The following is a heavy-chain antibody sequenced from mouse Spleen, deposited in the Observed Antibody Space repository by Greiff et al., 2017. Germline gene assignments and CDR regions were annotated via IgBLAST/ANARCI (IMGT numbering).Heavy chain of an antibody. Sequence: EVMLVESGGGLVKPGGSLNLSCAASGFTFRSYAMSWVRPTPAKRLEWVATISSGGSYTYYPDSVKGRFTISRDNAKNTLYLHMSSLRSEDTAMYYCARRGTTVAPFAYGGQGTLVTVSA. J-gene: IGHJ3*01. D-gene: IGHD1-1*01. V-gene: IGHV5-9-1*01. CDR3: ARRGTTVAPFAY. CDR2: ISSGGSYT. CDR1: GFTFRSYA.